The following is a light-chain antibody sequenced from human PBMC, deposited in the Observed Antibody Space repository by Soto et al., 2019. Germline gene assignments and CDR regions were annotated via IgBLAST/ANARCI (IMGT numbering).Light chain of an antibody. CDR3: QQDNNLPLN. V-gene: IGKV3-15*01. CDR1: QSVGCN. J-gene: IGKJ4*01. Sequence: SVLSFSTCYRATLSFRASQSVGCNVAWYQQKPGQAPRLLIYGASTRATGIPARFSGSGSGTEFTLTISSLQSEDFAVYYCQQDNNLPLNFGRGTKVEIK. CDR2: GAS.